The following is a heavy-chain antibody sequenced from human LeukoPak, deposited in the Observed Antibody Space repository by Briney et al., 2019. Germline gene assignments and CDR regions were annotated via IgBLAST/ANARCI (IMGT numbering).Heavy chain of an antibody. CDR1: GGSISSGIYY. CDR3: ARGGSSSGLGSFDY. D-gene: IGHD6-6*01. CDR2: IYSSGST. V-gene: IGHV4-31*03. Sequence: SETLSLTCTVSGGSISSGIYYWSWIRQHPGEGLEWIGYIYSSGSTYSHPSLRSRVTISLDTSRNQFSLRLDSVTAADTAVYFCARGGSSSGLGSFDYWGQGNLVTVSS. J-gene: IGHJ4*02.